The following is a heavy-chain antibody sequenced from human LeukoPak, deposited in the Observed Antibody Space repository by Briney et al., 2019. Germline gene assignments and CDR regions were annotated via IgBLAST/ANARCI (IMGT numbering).Heavy chain of an antibody. CDR2: ISSSSSTI. CDR3: ARVAAAGTEYDAFDI. Sequence: GGSLRLSCAASGFTFSNYSMNWVRQAPGKGLEWVSYISSSSSTIYYADSVKGRFTISRDNAKNSLYLQMNSLRAEDTAVYYCARVAAAGTEYDAFDIWGQGTMVTVSS. J-gene: IGHJ3*02. CDR1: GFTFSNYS. D-gene: IGHD6-13*01. V-gene: IGHV3-48*04.